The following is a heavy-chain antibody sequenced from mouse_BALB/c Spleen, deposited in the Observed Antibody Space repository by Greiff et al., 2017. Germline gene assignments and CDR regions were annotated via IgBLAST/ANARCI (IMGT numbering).Heavy chain of an antibody. CDR1: GFTFSDYG. D-gene: IGHD1-1*01. CDR3: ARDYYGSGAMDY. CDR2: ISNLAYSI. V-gene: IGHV5-15*02. Sequence: DVMLVESGGGLVQPGGSRKLSCAASGFTFSDYGMAWVRQAPGKGPEWVAFISNLAYSIYYADTVTGRFTISRENAKNTLYLEMSSLRSEDTAMYYCARDYYGSGAMDYGGQGTSVTVSS. J-gene: IGHJ4*01.